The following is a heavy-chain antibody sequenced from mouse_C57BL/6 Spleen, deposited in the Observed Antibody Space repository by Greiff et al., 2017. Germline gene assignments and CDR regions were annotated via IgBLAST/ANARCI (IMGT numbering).Heavy chain of an antibody. CDR1: GYAFTNYL. Sequence: VQLQQSGAELVRPGTSVKVSCKASGYAFTNYLIEWVKQRPGQGLEWIGVINPGSGGTNYNEKFKGKATLTADKSSSTAYMQLSSLTSEDSAVYFCATIYYGNYGYAMDYWGQGTSVTVSS. D-gene: IGHD2-1*01. V-gene: IGHV1-54*01. J-gene: IGHJ4*01. CDR2: INPGSGGT. CDR3: ATIYYGNYGYAMDY.